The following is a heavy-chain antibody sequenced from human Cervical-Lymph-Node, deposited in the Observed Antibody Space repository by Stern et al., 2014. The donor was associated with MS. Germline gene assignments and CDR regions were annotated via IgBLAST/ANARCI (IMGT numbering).Heavy chain of an antibody. CDR2: ISGSSSYI. D-gene: IGHD1-7*01. CDR1: GFTFSYFS. V-gene: IGHV3-21*01. CDR3: ATNEPNYNFDL. Sequence: EVQLVESGGRLVKPGGSLRLSCAASGFTFSYFSMNWVRQAPGKGLEWVSSISGSSSYIYYSDSVKGRFTISRDNAKNSLYLQMNSLRAEDTAVYYCATNEPNYNFDLWAVAPWSLSPQ. J-gene: IGHJ2*01.